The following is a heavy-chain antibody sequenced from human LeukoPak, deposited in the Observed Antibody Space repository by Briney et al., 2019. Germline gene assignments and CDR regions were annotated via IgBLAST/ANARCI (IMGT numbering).Heavy chain of an antibody. V-gene: IGHV3-30*18. CDR1: GFTFSSYS. J-gene: IGHJ3*02. D-gene: IGHD1-7*01. Sequence: GGSLRLSCAASGFTFSSYSMNWVRQAPGKGLEWVAVISYAGTVTYYADSVKGRFTISRDNAKNSLYLQMNSLRAEDTALYYCAKDIGGNYDAFDIWGQGTMVTVSS. CDR3: AKDIGGNYDAFDI. CDR2: ISYAGTVT.